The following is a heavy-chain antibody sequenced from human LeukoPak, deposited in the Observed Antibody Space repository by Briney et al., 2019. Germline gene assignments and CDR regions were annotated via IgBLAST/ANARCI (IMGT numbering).Heavy chain of an antibody. Sequence: GGSLRLSCAASGFTSSDYYMRWIRQDPGEGLEWVSYISSSGSTIYYADSVKGRFTISRDNAKNSLYLQMNSLRAEDTAVYYCAGFSLLLDFDYWGQGTLVTVSS. CDR3: AGFSLLLDFDY. CDR2: ISSSGSTI. J-gene: IGHJ4*02. CDR1: GFTSSDYY. V-gene: IGHV3-11*01. D-gene: IGHD3-10*01.